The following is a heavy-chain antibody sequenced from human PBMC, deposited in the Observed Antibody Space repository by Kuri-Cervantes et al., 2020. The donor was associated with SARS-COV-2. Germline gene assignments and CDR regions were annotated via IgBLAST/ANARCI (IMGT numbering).Heavy chain of an antibody. D-gene: IGHD2-21*01. CDR2: ISASGGMT. CDR3: AKDRDNTGRPYFFED. Sequence: GGSLRLSCAVSGFTFSNYGMNWVRQAPGKGLEWVSVISASGGMTYYADSVKGRFTISRDNSKNMLYLEMKSLRVEDTAVYYCAKDRDNTGRPYFFEDWGQGTLVTVSS. J-gene: IGHJ4*02. CDR1: GFTFSNYG. V-gene: IGHV3-23*01.